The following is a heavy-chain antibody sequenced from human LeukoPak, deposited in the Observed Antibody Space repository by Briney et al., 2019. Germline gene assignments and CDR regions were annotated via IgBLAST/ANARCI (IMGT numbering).Heavy chain of an antibody. CDR3: AREYYDFWSGSLNYYYYMDV. Sequence: PGGSLRLSCAASGFTFSNYSMNWVRQAPGKGLEWVSAISGSGGRTYYADSVKGRFTISRDNSKNTLYLQMNSLRAEDTAVYYCAREYYDFWSGSLNYYYYMDVWGKGTTVTVSS. D-gene: IGHD3-3*01. CDR2: ISGSGGRT. CDR1: GFTFSNYS. J-gene: IGHJ6*03. V-gene: IGHV3-23*01.